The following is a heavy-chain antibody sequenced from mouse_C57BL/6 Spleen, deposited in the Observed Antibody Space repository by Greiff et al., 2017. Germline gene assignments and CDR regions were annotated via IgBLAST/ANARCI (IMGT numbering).Heavy chain of an antibody. V-gene: IGHV1-72*01. D-gene: IGHD2-2*01. Sequence: QVQLKQPGAELVKPGASVKLSCKASGYTFTSYWMHWVKQRPGRGLEWIGRIDPNSGGTKYNEKFKSKATLTVDKHSSTAYMQLSSLTSEDSAVYYCAREGVKGYFDVWGTGTTVTVSS. CDR2: IDPNSGGT. CDR3: AREGVKGYFDV. CDR1: GYTFTSYW. J-gene: IGHJ1*03.